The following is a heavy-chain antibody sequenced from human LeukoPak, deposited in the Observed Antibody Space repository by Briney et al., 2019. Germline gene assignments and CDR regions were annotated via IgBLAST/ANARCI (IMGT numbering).Heavy chain of an antibody. J-gene: IGHJ4*02. V-gene: IGHV3-74*01. CDR3: TRDPRALDY. CDR2: INSDGSIR. Sequence: GGSLRLSCAASGFTFSSYWMHWVRQAPGKGLVWVSRINSDGSIRNYVDSVKGRFTISRDNGKNTLYLEMSSLRAEDTAVYYCTRDPRALDYWGQGTLVTVSS. CDR1: GFTFSSYW.